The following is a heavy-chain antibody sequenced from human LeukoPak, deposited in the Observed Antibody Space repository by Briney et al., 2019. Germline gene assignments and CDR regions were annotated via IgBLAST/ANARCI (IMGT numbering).Heavy chain of an antibody. V-gene: IGHV1-3*03. CDR2: INAGNGNA. Sequence: ASVKVSCKASGYTFTSYGISWVRQAPGQRLEWMGWINAGNGNAKYSQEFQGRVTITRDTSASTAYMELSSLRSEDTAVYYCARGGLAYCGGDCYHNWYSDLWGRGTLVTVSS. J-gene: IGHJ2*01. CDR1: GYTFTSYG. CDR3: ARGGLAYCGGDCYHNWYSDL. D-gene: IGHD2-21*02.